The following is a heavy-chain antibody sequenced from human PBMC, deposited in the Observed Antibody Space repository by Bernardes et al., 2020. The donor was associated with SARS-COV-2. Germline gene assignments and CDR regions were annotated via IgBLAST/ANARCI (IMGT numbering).Heavy chain of an antibody. Sequence: GESLCLSCAASGLTVSDNYMTWVRQAPGKGLEWVALLYSGGSTYYADSVKGRFTVSRDNSKNTLYLQMDRLRAEDTAIYYCASVMATWDRGLFSNTYYFYGLDAWGQGTTVTVSS. CDR3: ASVMATWDRGLFSNTYYFYGLDA. D-gene: IGHD3-10*01. CDR2: LYSGGST. J-gene: IGHJ6*02. CDR1: GLTVSDNY. V-gene: IGHV3-66*01.